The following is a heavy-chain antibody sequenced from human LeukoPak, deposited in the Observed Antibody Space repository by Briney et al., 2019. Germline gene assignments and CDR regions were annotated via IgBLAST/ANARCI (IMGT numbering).Heavy chain of an antibody. CDR1: GYTFTSYD. Sequence: ASVKVSCKASGYTFTSYDINWVRQATGQGLEWMGWMNPNSGNTGYAQKFQGRVTITRNTSISTAYMELRSLRSDDTAVYYCARGPSINRAPFDYWGQGTLVTVSS. D-gene: IGHD1-14*01. CDR3: ARGPSINRAPFDY. CDR2: MNPNSGNT. J-gene: IGHJ4*02. V-gene: IGHV1-8*03.